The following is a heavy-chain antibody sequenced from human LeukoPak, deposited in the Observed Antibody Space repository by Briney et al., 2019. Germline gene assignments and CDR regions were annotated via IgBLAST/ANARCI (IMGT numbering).Heavy chain of an antibody. Sequence: GGSLRLSCAASGFTFSSYAMSWVRQAPGKGLERFSAISGSGGSTYYADSVKGRFTISRDNSKNTLSLQMNSLRADDTAVYYCAKASTFSGSPVDYWGQGTLVTVSS. J-gene: IGHJ4*02. CDR2: ISGSGGST. V-gene: IGHV3-23*01. CDR3: AKASTFSGSPVDY. D-gene: IGHD1-26*01. CDR1: GFTFSSYA.